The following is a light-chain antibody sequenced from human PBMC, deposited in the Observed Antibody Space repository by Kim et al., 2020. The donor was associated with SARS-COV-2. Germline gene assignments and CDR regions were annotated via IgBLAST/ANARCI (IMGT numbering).Light chain of an antibody. CDR3: QQRSNWPLP. V-gene: IGKV3-11*01. CDR1: QSVSSY. Sequence: SLSPGERATLSCRASQSVSSYLAWYQQKPGQAPRLRIYDASNRATGIPARFSGSGSGTDFTLTISSLEPEDFAVYYCQQRSNWPLPVGRGTKVDIK. CDR2: DAS. J-gene: IGKJ1*01.